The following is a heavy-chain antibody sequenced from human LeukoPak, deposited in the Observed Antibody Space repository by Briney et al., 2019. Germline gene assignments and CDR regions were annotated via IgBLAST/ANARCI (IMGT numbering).Heavy chain of an antibody. CDR2: ISYDGSNE. Sequence: GGSLRLSCAASGFTFSSYAMHWVRQAPGKGLEWVAVISYDGSNEYYADSVKGRFTISRDNSKNTLYLQMNSLRAEDTAVYYCARSRSGGSLLGYWGQGTLVTVSS. CDR3: ARSRSGGSLLGY. V-gene: IGHV3-30*04. D-gene: IGHD2-15*01. J-gene: IGHJ4*02. CDR1: GFTFSSYA.